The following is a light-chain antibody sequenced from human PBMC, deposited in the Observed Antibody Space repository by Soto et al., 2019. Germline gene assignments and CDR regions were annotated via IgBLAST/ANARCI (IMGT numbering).Light chain of an antibody. CDR3: QQYASSPYT. J-gene: IGKJ1*01. V-gene: IGKV3-20*01. Sequence: EIVLTQSPGTLSLSPGERATLSCRASQSLSSSYLAWYQQKPGQAPRLLIYGAPRRATGIPDRFSGRESGTDFTLTITTLEPEDSAVYFCQQYASSPYTFGQGTKVDI. CDR1: QSLSSSY. CDR2: GAP.